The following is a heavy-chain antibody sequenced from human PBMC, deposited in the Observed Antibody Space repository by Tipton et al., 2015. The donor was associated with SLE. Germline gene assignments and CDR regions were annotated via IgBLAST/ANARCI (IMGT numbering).Heavy chain of an antibody. CDR1: GGSINSYY. J-gene: IGHJ4*02. CDR2: FHHSGST. D-gene: IGHD1-26*01. Sequence: TLSLTFTVSGGSINSYYWNWIRQSPGKGLEWIGYFHHSGSTNYNPSLQSRVTITRDQSKNQFSLNLSSATAADTAVYYCARDQVWVGDFDYWGQGALVTVSS. CDR3: ARDQVWVGDFDY. V-gene: IGHV4-59*01.